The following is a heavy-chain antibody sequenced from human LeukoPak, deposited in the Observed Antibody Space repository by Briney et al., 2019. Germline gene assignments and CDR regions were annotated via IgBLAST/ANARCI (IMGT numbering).Heavy chain of an antibody. CDR3: ARDRAARPKLNFDY. Sequence: GASVKVSCKASGYTFTGYYMHWVRQAPGQGLEWMGWINPNSGGTNYALKFQGRVTMTRDTSISTAYMELSRLRSDDTAVYYCARDRAARPKLNFDYWGQGTLVTVSS. CDR2: INPNSGGT. CDR1: GYTFTGYY. D-gene: IGHD6-6*01. V-gene: IGHV1-2*02. J-gene: IGHJ4*02.